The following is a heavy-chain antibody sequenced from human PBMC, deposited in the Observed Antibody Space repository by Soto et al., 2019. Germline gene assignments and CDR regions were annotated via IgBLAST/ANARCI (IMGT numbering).Heavy chain of an antibody. CDR3: ARAHYGDYGYGMDV. J-gene: IGHJ6*02. CDR2: IYHSGST. CDR1: GGSISSGGYS. Sequence: QLQLQESGSGLVKPSQTLSLTCAVSGGSISSGGYSWSWIRQPPGKGLEWIGYIYHSGSTYYNPSLXXXVXLSVDRSKNQFSLKLSSVTAADTAVYYCARAHYGDYGYGMDVWGQGTTVTVSS. V-gene: IGHV4-30-2*01. D-gene: IGHD4-17*01.